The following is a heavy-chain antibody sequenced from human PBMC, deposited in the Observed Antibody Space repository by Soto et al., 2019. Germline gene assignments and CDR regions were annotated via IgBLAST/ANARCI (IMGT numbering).Heavy chain of an antibody. CDR3: ARDANDYGYYFDS. V-gene: IGHV3-48*02. D-gene: IGHD4-17*01. J-gene: IGHJ4*02. CDR1: GFTFSTYS. Sequence: EVQLVESGGGLVQPGGSLRLSCAASGFTFSTYSMNWVRQAPGKGLEWVSYISKSSSTILYADSVKGRFTISRDYAKNSLYLQMNSLRDEDTAVYYCARDANDYGYYFDSWGQGTLVTVSS. CDR2: ISKSSSTI.